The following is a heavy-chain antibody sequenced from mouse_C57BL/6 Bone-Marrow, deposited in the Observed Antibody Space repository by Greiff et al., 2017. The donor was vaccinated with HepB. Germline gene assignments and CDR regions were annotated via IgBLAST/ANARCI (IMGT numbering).Heavy chain of an antibody. J-gene: IGHJ2*01. Sequence: QVQLQQPGAELVKPGASVKMSCKASGYTFTSYWITWVKQRPGQGLEWIGDIYPGSGSTNYNEKFTSKATLTVDTSSSTAYMQLSSLTSEDSAVYYCARKTTVVADYFDYWGQGTTLTVSS. D-gene: IGHD1-1*01. CDR1: GYTFTSYW. CDR2: IYPGSGST. V-gene: IGHV1-55*01. CDR3: ARKTTVVADYFDY.